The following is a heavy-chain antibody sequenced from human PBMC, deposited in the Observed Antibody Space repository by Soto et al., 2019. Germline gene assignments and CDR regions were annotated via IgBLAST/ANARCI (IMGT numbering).Heavy chain of an antibody. Sequence: QVQLVQSEAEVKKPGSSVKVSCKASGGTFSSYAISWVRQAPGQGLEWMGGIIPIFGTANYAQKFQGRVTITADESTSTAYMELSSLRSEDTAVYYCARRERYYYDSSGYYPFDYWGQGTLVTVSS. V-gene: IGHV1-69*01. D-gene: IGHD3-22*01. J-gene: IGHJ4*02. CDR2: IIPIFGTA. CDR3: ARRERYYYDSSGYYPFDY. CDR1: GGTFSSYA.